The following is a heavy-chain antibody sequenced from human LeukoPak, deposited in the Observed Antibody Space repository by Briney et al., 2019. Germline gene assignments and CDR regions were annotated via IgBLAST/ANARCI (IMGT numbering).Heavy chain of an antibody. J-gene: IGHJ4*02. Sequence: GGSLRLSCAASGFTFSDYWMHWVRQAPGKGLVWVSHINADEDRAAYADSVEGRFTISRDNAKNSLYLQMNSLRAEDTAVYYCVRDNPRQQGFAYWGQGTLVTVSS. CDR2: INADEDRA. CDR1: GFTFSDYW. V-gene: IGHV3-74*01. D-gene: IGHD6-13*01. CDR3: VRDNPRQQGFAY.